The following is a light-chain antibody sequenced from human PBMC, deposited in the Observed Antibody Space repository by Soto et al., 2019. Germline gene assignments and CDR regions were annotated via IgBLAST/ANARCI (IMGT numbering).Light chain of an antibody. J-gene: IGLJ1*01. CDR2: EVS. CDR3: SSYTSSSTPLYV. CDR1: SSDVGGYNY. Sequence: QSVLTQPASVSGSPGQSITISCTGTSSDVGGYNYVSWYQQHPGKAPKLMIYEVSNRPSGVSNRFSGSKSGNTGSLTISGLQAEDEADYYCSSYTSSSTPLYVFGTGTKV. V-gene: IGLV2-14*01.